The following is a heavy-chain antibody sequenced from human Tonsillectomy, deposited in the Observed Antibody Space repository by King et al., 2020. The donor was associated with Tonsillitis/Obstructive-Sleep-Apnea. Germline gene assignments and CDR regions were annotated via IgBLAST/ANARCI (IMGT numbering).Heavy chain of an antibody. Sequence: VQLVESGAEVKKPGASVKVSCKAAGYTFPKDGISWVRQAPGEGLEWLGWISPYNGHTNYAQKLQDRVTMTTDTSASTAYMELRSLIYHDTAMYYCARDSMSHYYDRSGYYTFAYWGQGTLVTLSS. CDR3: ARDSMSHYYDRSGYYTFAY. D-gene: IGHD3-22*01. CDR1: GYTFPKDG. V-gene: IGHV1-18*01. J-gene: IGHJ4*02. CDR2: ISPYNGHT.